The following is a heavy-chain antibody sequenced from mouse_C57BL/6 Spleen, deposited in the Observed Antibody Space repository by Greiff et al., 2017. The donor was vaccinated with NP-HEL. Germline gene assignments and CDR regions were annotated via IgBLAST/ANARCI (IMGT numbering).Heavy chain of an antibody. CDR3: ARWDDGSRGAY. CDR1: GYTFTDYN. CDR2: INPNNGGT. D-gene: IGHD1-1*01. V-gene: IGHV1-18*01. Sequence: EVKLMESGPELVKPGASVKIPCKASGYTFTDYNMDWVKQSHGKSLEWIGDINPNNGGTIYNQKFKGKATLTVDKSSSTAYMELRSLTSEYTAVYYCARWDDGSRGAYWGQGTLVTVSA. J-gene: IGHJ3*01.